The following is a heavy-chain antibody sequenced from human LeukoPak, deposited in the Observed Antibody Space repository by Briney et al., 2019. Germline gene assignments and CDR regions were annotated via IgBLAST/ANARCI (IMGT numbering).Heavy chain of an antibody. Sequence: GGFLRLSCAASGFTFSDYSMNWVRQAPGKGLEWVSYISSGSSTIYYADSVKGRFTISRDNAKKSLYLQMNSLRAEDTAVYYCAKDTTTHTVTTHYFDYWGQGSLVTVST. V-gene: IGHV3-48*04. CDR2: ISSGSSTI. CDR3: AKDTTTHTVTTHYFDY. D-gene: IGHD4-17*01. CDR1: GFTFSDYS. J-gene: IGHJ4*02.